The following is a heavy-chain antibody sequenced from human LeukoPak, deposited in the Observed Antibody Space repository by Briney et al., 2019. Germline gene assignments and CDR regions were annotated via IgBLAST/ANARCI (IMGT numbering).Heavy chain of an antibody. CDR2: LSYSGTT. V-gene: IGHV4-59*01. CDR3: ARDLGLAARRGFDY. J-gene: IGHJ4*02. Sequence: SETLSLTCAVSGDSISGSHWSWIRQPPGKGLEWIGFLSYSGTTSYNPSLKSRVTISVDTSKNQFSLKLSSVTAADTAVYYCARDLGLAARRGFDYWGQGTLVTVSS. CDR1: GDSISGSH. D-gene: IGHD6-6*01.